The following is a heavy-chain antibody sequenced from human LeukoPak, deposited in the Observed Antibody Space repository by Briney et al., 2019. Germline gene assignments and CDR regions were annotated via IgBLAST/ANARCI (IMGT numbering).Heavy chain of an antibody. Sequence: SGGSLRLSCAASGFTFSSYAMSWVRQAPGKGLEWVSGINWNGGSTGYADSVKGRFTISRDNAKNSLYLQMNSLRAEDTALYYCARDVHTDVDTGGYWGQGTLVTVSS. J-gene: IGHJ4*02. V-gene: IGHV3-20*04. D-gene: IGHD5-18*01. CDR2: INWNGGST. CDR3: ARDVHTDVDTGGY. CDR1: GFTFSSYA.